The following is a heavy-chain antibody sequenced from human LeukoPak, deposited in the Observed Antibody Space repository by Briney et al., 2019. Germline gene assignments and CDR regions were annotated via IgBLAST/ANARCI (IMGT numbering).Heavy chain of an antibody. CDR3: ATAYYYDSSGYYDPLDY. Sequence: GASVKVSCKASGYACTSYYMHWVRQAPGQGLEWMGIINPSGGSTSYAQKFQGRVTMTRDTSTSTVYMELSSLRSEDTAVYYCATAYYYDSSGYYDPLDYWGQETLVTVSS. CDR2: INPSGGST. V-gene: IGHV1-46*01. J-gene: IGHJ4*02. CDR1: GYACTSYY. D-gene: IGHD3-22*01.